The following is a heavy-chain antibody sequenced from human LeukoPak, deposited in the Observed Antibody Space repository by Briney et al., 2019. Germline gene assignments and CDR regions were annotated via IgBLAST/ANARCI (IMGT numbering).Heavy chain of an antibody. CDR2: ITPIFGTA. J-gene: IGHJ4*02. CDR1: GGTFSSYA. D-gene: IGHD6-19*01. Sequence: ASVKVSCKASGGTFSSYAISWVRQAPGQGLEWMGKITPIFGTANYAQKFQGRVTITTDESTSTAYMELSSLRSEDTAVYYCARAIGIAVAGGPDYYFDYWGQGTLVTFSS. V-gene: IGHV1-69*05. CDR3: ARAIGIAVAGGPDYYFDY.